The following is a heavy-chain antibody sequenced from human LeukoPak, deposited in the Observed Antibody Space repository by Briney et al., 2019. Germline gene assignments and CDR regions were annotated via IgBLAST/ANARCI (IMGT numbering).Heavy chain of an antibody. CDR1: GYTFTGYY. Sequence: GASVKVSCKASGYTFTGYYMHWVRQAPGTGLEWMGGFDPEDGETIYAQKFQGRVTMTEDTSTDTAYMELSSLRSEDTAVYYCAIRRQLVRGGIPNFDYWGQGTLVTVSS. CDR3: AIRRQLVRGGIPNFDY. CDR2: FDPEDGET. V-gene: IGHV1-24*01. D-gene: IGHD6-13*01. J-gene: IGHJ4*02.